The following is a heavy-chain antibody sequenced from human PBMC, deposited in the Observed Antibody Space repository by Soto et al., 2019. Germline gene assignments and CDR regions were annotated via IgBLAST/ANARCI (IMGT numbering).Heavy chain of an antibody. CDR1: GGSISSGGYY. J-gene: IGHJ4*02. CDR2: IYYSGST. V-gene: IGHV4-31*03. Sequence: SETLSLTCTVSGGSISSGGYYWSWIRQHPGKGLEWIGYIYYSGSTYYNPSLKSRVTISVDTSKNQFSLKLSSVTAADTAVYYCAGCGPGDYSNYVWTRTLYYFDYWGQGTLVTVSS. D-gene: IGHD4-4*01. CDR3: AGCGPGDYSNYVWTRTLYYFDY.